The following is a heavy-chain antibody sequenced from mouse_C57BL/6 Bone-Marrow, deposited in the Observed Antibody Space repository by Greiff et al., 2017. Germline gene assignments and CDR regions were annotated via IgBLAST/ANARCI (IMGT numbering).Heavy chain of an antibody. CDR1: GYTFTSYW. D-gene: IGHD3-2*02. CDR3: ARSDSSGYCAY. Sequence: VQLQQPGPELVKPGASVKLSCKASGYTFTSYWMHWVKPRPGQGLEWIGNINPSNGGTNYNEKFKSKATLTVDKSSSTAYMQLSSLTSEDDAVYYCARSDSSGYCAYWGQGTLVTVSA. J-gene: IGHJ3*01. CDR2: INPSNGGT. V-gene: IGHV1-53*01.